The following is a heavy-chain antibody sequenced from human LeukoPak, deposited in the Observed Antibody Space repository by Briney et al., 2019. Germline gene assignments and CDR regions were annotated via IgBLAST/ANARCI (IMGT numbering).Heavy chain of an antibody. CDR1: GGSISSSSYY. Sequence: SETLSLTCTVSGGSISSSSYYWGWIRQPAGKGLEWIGRIYTSGSTNYNPSLKSRVTMSVDTSKNQFSLKLSSVTAADTAVYYCARDSYYYDTSGYLIFDYWGQGTLVTVSS. V-gene: IGHV4-61*02. CDR3: ARDSYYYDTSGYLIFDY. D-gene: IGHD3-22*01. CDR2: IYTSGST. J-gene: IGHJ4*02.